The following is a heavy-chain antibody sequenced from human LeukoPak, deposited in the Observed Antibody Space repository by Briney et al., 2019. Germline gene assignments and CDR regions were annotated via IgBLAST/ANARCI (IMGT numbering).Heavy chain of an antibody. V-gene: IGHV1-69*06. J-gene: IGHJ6*03. CDR2: IIPIFGTA. Sequence: GASVKVSCKASGDTFSSYAISWVRQAPGQGLEWMGGIIPIFGTANYAQKFQGRVTITADKSTSTAYMELSSLRSEDTAVYYCARDSTTTVTTDYYYMDVWGKGTTVTVSS. CDR3: ARDSTTTVTTDYYYMDV. D-gene: IGHD4-17*01. CDR1: GDTFSSYA.